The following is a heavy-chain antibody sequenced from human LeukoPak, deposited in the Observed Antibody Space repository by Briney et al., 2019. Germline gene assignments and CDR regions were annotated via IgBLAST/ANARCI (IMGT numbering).Heavy chain of an antibody. CDR2: ISRGGSPI. CDR3: TRVSWRGEIY. Sequence: GGSLSLSFAASGFTFSSYEMNWVRPAPGKGLEWVSSISRGGSPIYYADSVKGRFTTSRDNAKKSLFLQMNSLRAEDTAVYYCTRVSWRGEIYWGQGTLVSVSS. CDR1: GFTFSSYE. D-gene: IGHD3-3*01. J-gene: IGHJ4*02. V-gene: IGHV3-48*03.